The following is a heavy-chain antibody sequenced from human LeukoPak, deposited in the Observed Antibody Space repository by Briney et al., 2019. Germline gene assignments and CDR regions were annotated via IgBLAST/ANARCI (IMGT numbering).Heavy chain of an antibody. V-gene: IGHV3-33*06. CDR2: IWYDGSNK. J-gene: IGHJ5*01. CDR1: GFTFSSYG. CDR3: AKAVRSGHCSDTSCYAFDS. Sequence: PGGSLRLSCAASGFTFSSYGMHWVRQAPGKGLEWVAVIWYDGSNKYYADSVKGRFTISRDNSKNTLYLQMNSLRAEDTAVYYCAKAVRSGHCSDTSCYAFDSWGQGTLVTVSS. D-gene: IGHD2-2*01.